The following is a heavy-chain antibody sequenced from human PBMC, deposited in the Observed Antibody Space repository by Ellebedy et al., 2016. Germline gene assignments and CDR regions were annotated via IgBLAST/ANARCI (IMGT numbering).Heavy chain of an antibody. V-gene: IGHV4-30-4*08. D-gene: IGHD3-22*01. CDR3: ARVMNYDSSGAFDY. CDR1: GGSISSGGYY. CDR2: IYYSGST. Sequence: SETLSLTCTVSGGSISSGGYYWSWIRQHPGKGLEWIGYIYYSGSTYYNPSLKSRVTISVDTSKNQFSLKLSSVTAADTAVYYCARVMNYDSSGAFDYWGQGTLVTVSS. J-gene: IGHJ4*02.